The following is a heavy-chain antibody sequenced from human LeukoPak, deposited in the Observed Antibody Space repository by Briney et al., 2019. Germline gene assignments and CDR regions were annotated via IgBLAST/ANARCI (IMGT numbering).Heavy chain of an antibody. D-gene: IGHD3-22*01. CDR3: AKGGSGYYDSSGYYPNYGMDV. Sequence: GGSLRLSCAASGFTFDDYAMHWVRQAPGKGLEWVSGISWNSGSIGYADSVKGRFTISRDNAKNSLYLQMNSLRAEDTALYYCAKGGSGYYDSSGYYPNYGMDVWGQGTTVTVSS. CDR1: GFTFDDYA. V-gene: IGHV3-9*01. CDR2: ISWNSGSI. J-gene: IGHJ6*02.